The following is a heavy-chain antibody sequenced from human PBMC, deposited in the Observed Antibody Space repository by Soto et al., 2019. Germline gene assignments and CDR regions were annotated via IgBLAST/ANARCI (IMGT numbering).Heavy chain of an antibody. D-gene: IGHD5-12*01. Sequence: QVQLVESGGGVVQPGRSLRLSCAASGFTFSSYGMHWVRQAPGKGLEWVAVIWYDGSNKYYADSVKGRFTISRDNSKHSLYLQMTRLRAQDTAVYYCARADSGYWGSDAFDIWGQGRMVTVSS. CDR2: IWYDGSNK. CDR1: GFTFSSYG. CDR3: ARADSGYWGSDAFDI. J-gene: IGHJ3*02. V-gene: IGHV3-33*01.